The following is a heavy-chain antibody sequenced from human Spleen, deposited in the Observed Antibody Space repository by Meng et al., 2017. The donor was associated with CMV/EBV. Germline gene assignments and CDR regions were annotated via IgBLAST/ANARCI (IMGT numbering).Heavy chain of an antibody. V-gene: IGHV1-2*02. CDR2: INPNSGGT. Sequence: ASVKVSCKASGYTFTGYYIHWVRQAPGQGLEWMGWINPNSGGTNFAQKFQGGVTMTRDTSISTAYMELSRLRSDDTAVYYCARERYLVPAASPDYYYYGMDVWGQGTTVTVSS. CDR3: ARERYLVPAASPDYYYYGMDV. CDR1: GYTFTGYY. J-gene: IGHJ6*02. D-gene: IGHD2-2*01.